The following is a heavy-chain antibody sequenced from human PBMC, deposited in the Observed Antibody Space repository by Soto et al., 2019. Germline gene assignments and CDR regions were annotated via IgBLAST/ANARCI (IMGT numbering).Heavy chain of an antibody. CDR1: GFTVSSNY. D-gene: IGHD4-17*01. V-gene: IGHV3-53*04. J-gene: IGHJ6*03. Sequence: GGSLRLSCAASGFTVSSNYMSWVRQAPGKGLEWVSVIYSGGSTYYADSVKGRFTISRHNSKNTLYLQMNSLRAEDTAVYYCAKPMTTVTPAIMDAWGKGTTVTVSS. CDR3: AKPMTTVTPAIMDA. CDR2: IYSGGST.